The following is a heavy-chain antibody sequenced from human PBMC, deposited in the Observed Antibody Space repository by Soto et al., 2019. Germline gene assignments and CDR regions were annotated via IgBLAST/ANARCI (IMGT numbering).Heavy chain of an antibody. CDR3: AREWELPNYYGMDV. Sequence: ESGGGLIQPGGSLRLSCAASGFTVSSNYMSWVRQAPGKGLEWVSVIYSGGSTYYADSVKGRFTISRDNSKNTVDLQMNSLRAEDTAVYYCAREWELPNYYGMDVWGQGTTVTVSS. V-gene: IGHV3-53*01. D-gene: IGHD1-26*01. CDR2: IYSGGST. CDR1: GFTVSSNY. J-gene: IGHJ6*02.